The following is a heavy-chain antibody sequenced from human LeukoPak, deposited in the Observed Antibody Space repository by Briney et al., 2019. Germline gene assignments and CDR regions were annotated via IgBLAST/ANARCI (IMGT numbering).Heavy chain of an antibody. V-gene: IGHV3-30*02. Sequence: GGSLRLSCAASGFTFSTYAMRWVRQAPGKGLEWVAFISYDGGITSYADSVKGRFAVSRDNSKNTVYLQMNSLRPEDTAFYYCAKSYDNGWYVCDYWGEGTLVTVSS. J-gene: IGHJ4*02. D-gene: IGHD6-19*01. CDR2: ISYDGGIT. CDR1: GFTFSTYA. CDR3: AKSYDNGWYVCDY.